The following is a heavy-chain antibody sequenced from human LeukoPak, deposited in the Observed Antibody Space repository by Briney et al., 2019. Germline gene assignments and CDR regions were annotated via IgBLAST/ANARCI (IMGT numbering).Heavy chain of an antibody. CDR1: GYTFTGYY. CDR2: INPNSGGT. J-gene: IGHJ5*02. V-gene: IGHV1-2*02. Sequence: ASVKVSCKASGYTFTGYYMHWVRQAPGQGLEWMGWINPNSGGTNYAQKFQGRVTMTRDTSISTAYMELSRLRSDDTAVYYCARGEACSSTSRYYWFDPWGQGTLVTVSS. D-gene: IGHD2-2*01. CDR3: ARGEACSSTSRYYWFDP.